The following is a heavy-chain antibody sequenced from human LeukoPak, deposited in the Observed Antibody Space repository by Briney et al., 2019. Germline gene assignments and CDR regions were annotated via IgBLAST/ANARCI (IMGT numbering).Heavy chain of an antibody. V-gene: IGHV5-51*01. D-gene: IGHD1-14*01. CDR1: GYSFTSYW. Sequence: GESLKISCKGSGYSFTSYWIGWVRQMPGKGLEWMGIIYPGDSDTRYSPSFQGQVTISADKSISTAYLQWSSLKASDTAMYYCARSALGPASDYYYMDVWGKGTTVPVSS. CDR3: ARSALGPASDYYYMDV. J-gene: IGHJ6*03. CDR2: IYPGDSDT.